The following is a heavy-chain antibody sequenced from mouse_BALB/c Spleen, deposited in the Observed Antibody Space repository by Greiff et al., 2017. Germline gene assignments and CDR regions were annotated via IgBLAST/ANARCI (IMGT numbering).Heavy chain of an antibody. CDR3: ASKGLRLGFAY. D-gene: IGHD1-2*01. Sequence: EVKLVESGGGLLQPGGSLKLSCAASGFTFSSYTMSWVRQTPEKRLEWVAYISNGGGSTYYPDTVKGRFTISRDNAKNTLYLQMSSLKSEDTAMYYCASKGLRLGFAYWGQGTLVTVSA. CDR2: ISNGGGST. J-gene: IGHJ3*01. V-gene: IGHV5-12-2*01. CDR1: GFTFSSYT.